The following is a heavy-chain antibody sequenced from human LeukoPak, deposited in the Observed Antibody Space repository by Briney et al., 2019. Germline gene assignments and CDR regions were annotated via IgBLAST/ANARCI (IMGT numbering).Heavy chain of an antibody. D-gene: IGHD3-3*01. J-gene: IGHJ4*02. CDR3: AKGDMRTYYDFWSGLTIDY. CDR1: GFTFSSYA. Sequence: GSLRLSCAASGFTFSSYAMSWVRQAPGKGLEWVSAISGSGGSTYYADSVKGRFTISRDNSKNTLYLQMNSLRAEDTAVYYCAKGDMRTYYDFWSGLTIDYWGREPWSPSPQ. V-gene: IGHV3-23*01. CDR2: ISGSGGST.